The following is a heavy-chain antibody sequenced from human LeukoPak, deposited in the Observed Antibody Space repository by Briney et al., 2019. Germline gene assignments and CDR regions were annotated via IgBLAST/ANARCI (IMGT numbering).Heavy chain of an antibody. CDR2: IYHSGST. D-gene: IGHD2-15*01. CDR3: AGGGSCYSGRACSWFDP. CDR1: GGSISSSNW. J-gene: IGHJ5*02. V-gene: IGHV4-4*02. Sequence: SGTLSLTCAVSGGSISSSNWWSWVRQPPGKGLEWIGEIYHSGSTNYNPSLKSRVTISVDKSKNQFSLKLSSVTAADTAVYYCAGGGSCYSGRACSWFDPWGQGTLVTVSS.